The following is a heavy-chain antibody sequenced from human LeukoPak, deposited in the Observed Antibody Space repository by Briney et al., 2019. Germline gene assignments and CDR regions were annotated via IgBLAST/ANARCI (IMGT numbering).Heavy chain of an antibody. CDR1: GFTFSSYE. J-gene: IGHJ4*02. CDR3: ARTLPSPGTASDY. CDR2: ISSSGSTI. V-gene: IGHV3-48*03. Sequence: SGGSLRLSCAASGFTFSSYEMNWVRQAPGKGLEWVSYISSSGSTIYYADSVKGRFTISRDNAKNSLYLQMNSLRAEDTAVYYCARTLPSPGTASDYWGQGTLVTVSS. D-gene: IGHD6-13*01.